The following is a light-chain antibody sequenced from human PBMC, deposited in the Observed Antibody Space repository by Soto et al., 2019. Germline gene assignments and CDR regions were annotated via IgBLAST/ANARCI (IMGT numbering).Light chain of an antibody. J-gene: IGLJ2*01. V-gene: IGLV3-21*02. CDR1: NVGGKS. CDR2: EDS. Sequence: SYELTQPPSVSLAPGQTATITCVGDNVGGKSVHWYQQKAGQAPVLVIHEDSDRPSGIPERFSGSNSANTATLTITRVEVGDEAAYYCQVWDTVSLHAIFGGGTKVTVL. CDR3: QVWDTVSLHAI.